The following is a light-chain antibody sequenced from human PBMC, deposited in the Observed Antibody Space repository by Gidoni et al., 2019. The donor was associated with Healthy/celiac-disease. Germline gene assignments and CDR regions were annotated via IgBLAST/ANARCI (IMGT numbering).Light chain of an antibody. CDR1: QSISSY. J-gene: IGKJ4*01. CDR3: QQSYSTRLT. CDR2: AAS. Sequence: DIQMTQSPSSLSASVGDSVTITCRASQSISSYLNWYQQKPGKAPKLLIYAASSWQIGVPSRFSGSGSGTDFTLTISSLQPEDFATYYCQQSYSTRLTYXGXTKVEIK. V-gene: IGKV1-39*01.